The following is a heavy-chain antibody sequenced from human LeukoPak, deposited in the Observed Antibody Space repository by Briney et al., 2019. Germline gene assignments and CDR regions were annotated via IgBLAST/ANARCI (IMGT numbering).Heavy chain of an antibody. CDR2: CRDKANSYTT. CDR3: ARLLGAND. J-gene: IGHJ4*02. D-gene: IGHD1-26*01. V-gene: IGHV3-72*01. CDR1: GFTFTDHS. Sequence: GGSLRLSCVASGFTFTDHSMDWVRQAPGKGLEWVGRCRDKANSYTTEYPASVKGRFTISRDDSKNSLYLQMNSLETEDTAVYYCARLLGANDWGQGTLVTVSS.